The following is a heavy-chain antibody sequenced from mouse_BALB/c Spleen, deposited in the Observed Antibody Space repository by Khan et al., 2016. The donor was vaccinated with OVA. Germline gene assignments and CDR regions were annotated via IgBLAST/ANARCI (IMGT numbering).Heavy chain of an antibody. Sequence: EVQLQQSGAELVKPGASVKLSCTASGFNIKDTYMHWVKQRPEQGLEWIGRIDPANGNTKYDPKFQAKATLTADTSSNTAYLQLNSLPSEDTAVYYCARDYWDVFAYWGQGTLVTVST. CDR2: IDPANGNT. CDR1: GFNIKDTY. J-gene: IGHJ3*01. V-gene: IGHV14-3*02. CDR3: ARDYWDVFAY. D-gene: IGHD4-1*01.